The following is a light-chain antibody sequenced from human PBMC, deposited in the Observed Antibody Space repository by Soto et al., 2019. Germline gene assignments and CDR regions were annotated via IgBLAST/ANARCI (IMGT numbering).Light chain of an antibody. V-gene: IGKV3-20*01. J-gene: IGKJ3*01. CDR3: QQYGSSPPFT. Sequence: EIVLTQSPGTLSLSPGERATLSCRASQSVSSSYLAWYQQKPGQAPRLLIYGAFSRATGIPDRFSSSGSETDFTPTISRLEPDDCAVYYCQQYGSSPPFTFGPGNKVDIK. CDR1: QSVSSSY. CDR2: GAF.